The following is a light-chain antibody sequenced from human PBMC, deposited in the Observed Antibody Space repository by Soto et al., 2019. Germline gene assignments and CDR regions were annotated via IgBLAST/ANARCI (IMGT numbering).Light chain of an antibody. CDR3: QQLNSYPPFT. J-gene: IGKJ3*01. CDR2: ATS. Sequence: GDRVIITCRASQDITSSLAWYQQNPGKAPKLLIYATSTLQSVVPSRFSGSGSGTEFTLTISSLQPEDFATYYCQQLNSYPPFTFGPGTKVDIK. V-gene: IGKV1-9*01. CDR1: QDITSS.